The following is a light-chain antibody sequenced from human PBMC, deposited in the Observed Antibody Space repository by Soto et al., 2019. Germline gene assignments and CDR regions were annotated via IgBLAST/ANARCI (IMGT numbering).Light chain of an antibody. CDR2: EVS. J-gene: IGLJ1*01. CDR3: SSYTSSSTL. V-gene: IGLV2-14*02. Sequence: QSVLTQPASVSGSPGQSITISCTGTSSDVGSYNLVSWYQQHPGKAPKLMIYEVSNRPSGVSSRFSGSKSGNTASLTISGPQAEDEADYYCSSYTSSSTLFGTGTKVTV. CDR1: SSDVGSYNL.